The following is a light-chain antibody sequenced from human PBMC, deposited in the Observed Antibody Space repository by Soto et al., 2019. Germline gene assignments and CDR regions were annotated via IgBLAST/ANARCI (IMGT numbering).Light chain of an antibody. Sequence: QSVLTQPPSVSGAPGQRVTISCTGTSSDVGAYNYVCWYKQRPGKAPQLMIYEVTNRPSGVSDRFSGSKSGNTASLTISGLQAEDEADYYCSSYTRSSTLYVFGTGTKVTVL. V-gene: IGLV2-14*01. J-gene: IGLJ1*01. CDR1: SSDVGAYNY. CDR2: EVT. CDR3: SSYTRSSTLYV.